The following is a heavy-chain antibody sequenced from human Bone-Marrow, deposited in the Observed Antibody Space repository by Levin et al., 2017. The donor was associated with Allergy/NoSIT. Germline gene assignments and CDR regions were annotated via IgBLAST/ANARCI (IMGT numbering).Heavy chain of an antibody. CDR1: RFIFYSYT. V-gene: IGHV3-21*01. CDR3: ARTFCSGGSCYLSLDY. Sequence: GGSLRLSCVASRFIFYSYTTHWVRQAPGKGLEWISSISGSGNYVYDADSVKGRFTISRDNAKNSLYLQMNNLRAEDTAVYYCARTFCSGGSCYLSLDYWGQGTLVTVSS. J-gene: IGHJ4*02. D-gene: IGHD2-15*01. CDR2: ISGSGNYV.